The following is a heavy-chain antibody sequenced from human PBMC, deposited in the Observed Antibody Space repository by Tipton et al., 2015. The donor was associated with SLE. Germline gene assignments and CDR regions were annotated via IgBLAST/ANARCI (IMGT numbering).Heavy chain of an antibody. CDR2: ISSSSSYT. J-gene: IGHJ2*01. D-gene: IGHD4-11*01. Sequence: QLVQSGGGVVQPGRSLRLSCAASGFTFSDYYMSWIRQAPGKGLEWVSYISSSSSYTNYADSVKGRFTISRDNAKNSLYLQMNSLRAEDTAVYYCARSRGNYIDWFFDLWGRGTLVTVSS. CDR3: ARSRGNYIDWFFDL. V-gene: IGHV3-11*06. CDR1: GFTFSDYY.